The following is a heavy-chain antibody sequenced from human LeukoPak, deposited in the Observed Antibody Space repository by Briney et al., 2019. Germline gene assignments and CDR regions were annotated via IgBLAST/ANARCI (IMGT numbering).Heavy chain of an antibody. CDR3: AKSLARSSSSRIDY. D-gene: IGHD6-6*01. V-gene: IGHV3-23*01. CDR2: ISGSGGST. J-gene: IGHJ4*02. CDR1: GFTFSSYA. Sequence: GGPLRLSCAASGFTFSSYAMSWVRQAPGKGLEWVSAISGSGGSTYYADSVKGRFTISRDNSKNTLYLQMNSLRAEDTAVYYCAKSLARSSSSRIDYWGQGTLVTVSS.